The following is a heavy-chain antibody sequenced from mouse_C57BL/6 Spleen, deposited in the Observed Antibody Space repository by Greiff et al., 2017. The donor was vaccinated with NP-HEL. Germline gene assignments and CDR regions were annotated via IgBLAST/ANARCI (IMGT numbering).Heavy chain of an antibody. Sequence: QVHVKQSGPELVKPGASVKISCKASGYAFSSSWMNWVKQRPGKGLEWIGRIYPGDGDTNYNGKFKGKATLTADKSSSTAYMQLSSLTSEDSAVYFGARGGLGQGFAYWGQGTLVTVSA. J-gene: IGHJ3*01. CDR1: GYAFSSSW. CDR3: ARGGLGQGFAY. V-gene: IGHV1-82*01. CDR2: IYPGDGDT. D-gene: IGHD3-3*01.